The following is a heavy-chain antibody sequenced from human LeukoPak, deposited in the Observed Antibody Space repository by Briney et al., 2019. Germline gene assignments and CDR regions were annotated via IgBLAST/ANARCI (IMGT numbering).Heavy chain of an antibody. CDR1: GFTFSSYW. V-gene: IGHV3-7*01. Sequence: QRGGSLRLSCAASGFTFSSYWMSWVRQAPGKGLEWVANIKQDGSEKYYVDSVKGRFTISRNNAKNSLYLQMNSLRAEDTAVYYCARGGDVVVPAATAFDYWGQGTLVTVSS. CDR2: IKQDGSEK. CDR3: ARGGDVVVPAATAFDY. D-gene: IGHD2-2*01. J-gene: IGHJ4*02.